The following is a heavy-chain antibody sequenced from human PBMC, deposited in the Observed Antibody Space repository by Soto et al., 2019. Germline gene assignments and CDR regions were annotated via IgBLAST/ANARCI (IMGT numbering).Heavy chain of an antibody. Sequence: GGSLRLSCAASGFTFSSYGMHWVRQAPGKGLEWVAVIWYDGSNKYYADSVKGRFTISRDNSKNTLYLQMNSLRAEDTAVYYCARGDYSDTSGPFSDAFDIWGQGTMVTVSS. CDR3: ARGDYSDTSGPFSDAFDI. CDR2: IWYDGSNK. V-gene: IGHV3-33*01. J-gene: IGHJ3*02. D-gene: IGHD3-22*01. CDR1: GFTFSSYG.